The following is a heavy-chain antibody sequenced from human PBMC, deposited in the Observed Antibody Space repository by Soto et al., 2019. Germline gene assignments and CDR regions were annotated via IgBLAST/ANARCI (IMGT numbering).Heavy chain of an antibody. CDR2: ISYDGSNQ. V-gene: IGHV3-30-3*01. CDR1: GFTFSRYA. D-gene: IGHD6-25*01. Sequence: QVQLVESGGGVVQPGMSPRLSCAASGFTFSRYAMHWVRQAPGKGLEWVALISYDGSNQHYADSVQGRFTISRDNSKNSLYLQMNTLRAEDTAVYYCARDAADWYFDIWGRGTLITVSS. CDR3: ARDAADWYFDI. J-gene: IGHJ2*01.